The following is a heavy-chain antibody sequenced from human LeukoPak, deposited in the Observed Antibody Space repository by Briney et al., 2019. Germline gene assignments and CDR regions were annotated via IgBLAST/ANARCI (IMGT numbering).Heavy chain of an antibody. CDR2: INHSGST. D-gene: IGHD2-15*01. Sequence: PSETLSLTCAVYGGSFSGYYWSWIRQPPGKGLEWIGEINHSGSTNYNPSLKSRVSISVDTSKNQFSLKLSSVTAADTAVYYCARRLAPYRYCSGGCSYRFDPWGQGTLVTVSS. CDR1: GGSFSGYY. V-gene: IGHV4-34*01. J-gene: IGHJ5*02. CDR3: ARRLAPYRYCSGGCSYRFDP.